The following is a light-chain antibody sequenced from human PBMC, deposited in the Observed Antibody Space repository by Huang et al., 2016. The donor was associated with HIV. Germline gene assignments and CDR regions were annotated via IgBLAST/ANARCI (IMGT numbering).Light chain of an antibody. CDR3: QQRSDWPPT. V-gene: IGKV3-11*01. CDR1: QSVSVY. J-gene: IGKJ1*01. Sequence: EIVLAQSPVTLSLSPGERATLACRASQSVSVYLAWYQHKAGQPPRRLIYKASNRATGIPARFSGSGSGTYFTLTSSSLEPEDFAVYYCQQRSDWPPTFGRGTKVEIK. CDR2: KAS.